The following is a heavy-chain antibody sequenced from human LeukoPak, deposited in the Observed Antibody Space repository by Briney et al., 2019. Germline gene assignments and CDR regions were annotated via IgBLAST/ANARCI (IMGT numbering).Heavy chain of an antibody. J-gene: IGHJ4*02. CDR3: ARIRMVRGVPYYFDY. Sequence: VASVTVSFKASGYTFTSYYMHWVRQAPGQGLEWMGIINPSGGSTSYAQKFQGRVTMTRDTSTSTVYMELSSLRSEDTAVYYCARIRMVRGVPYYFDYWGQGTLVTVSS. D-gene: IGHD3-10*01. V-gene: IGHV1-46*01. CDR1: GYTFTSYY. CDR2: INPSGGST.